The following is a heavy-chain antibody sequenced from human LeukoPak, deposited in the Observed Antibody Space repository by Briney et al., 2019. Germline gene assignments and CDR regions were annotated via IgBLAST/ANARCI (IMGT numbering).Heavy chain of an antibody. CDR1: GFTFSSYS. CDR3: ARDRSPYCSGGSCYSGGDY. CDR2: ISSSSYI. J-gene: IGHJ4*02. Sequence: GGSLRLSCAASGFTFSSYSMNWVRQAPGKGLEWVSSISSSSYIYYADSVKGRFTISRDNAKDSLYLQMNSLRAEDTAVYYCARDRSPYCSGGSCYSGGDYWGQGTLVTVSS. D-gene: IGHD2-15*01. V-gene: IGHV3-21*01.